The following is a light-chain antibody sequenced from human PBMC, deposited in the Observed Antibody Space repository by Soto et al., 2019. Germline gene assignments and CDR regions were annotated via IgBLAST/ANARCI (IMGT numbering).Light chain of an antibody. J-gene: IGKJ2*01. V-gene: IGKV1-5*01. CDR1: QSISSW. CDR3: QQYNSYSPYT. Sequence: DIQMTQSPSTLSASVGDRVTITCRASQSISSWLPWYQQKPGKAPKLLIYDAYSLESGVPSRFSGSGSGTEFTLTISSLQPDDFATYYCQQYNSYSPYTFGQGTKREIK. CDR2: DAY.